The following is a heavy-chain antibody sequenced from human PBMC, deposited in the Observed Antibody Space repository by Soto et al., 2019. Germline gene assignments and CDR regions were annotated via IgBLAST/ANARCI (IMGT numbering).Heavy chain of an antibody. V-gene: IGHV4-34*01. CDR1: GGSFSGYY. CDR2: VNHGGNS. D-gene: IGHD1-26*01. J-gene: IGHJ3*02. Sequence: SEILSLTCAVHGGSFSGYYLDWIRQPPGKGLEWIGEVNHGGNSNYNPSLKSRVIISVDTSKNQFSLKLNSVTAADTAVYYCARQPLHRVGASISAFDIWGQGTVVTVSS. CDR3: ARQPLHRVGASISAFDI.